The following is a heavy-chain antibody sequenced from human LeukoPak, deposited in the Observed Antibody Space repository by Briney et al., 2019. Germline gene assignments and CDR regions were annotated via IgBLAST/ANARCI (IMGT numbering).Heavy chain of an antibody. CDR3: ARDLEPDYDILTGYYPAYFDY. CDR1: GFTFSGYS. D-gene: IGHD3-9*01. Sequence: GGSLRLSCTASGFTFSGYSMNWVRQAPGKGPEWISHIRTSGSTYYADSVRGRFIISRDNAKNSVYLQMNSLRADDTAVYYCARDLEPDYDILTGYYPAYFDYWGQGTLVTVSS. V-gene: IGHV3-48*01. J-gene: IGHJ4*02. CDR2: IRTSGST.